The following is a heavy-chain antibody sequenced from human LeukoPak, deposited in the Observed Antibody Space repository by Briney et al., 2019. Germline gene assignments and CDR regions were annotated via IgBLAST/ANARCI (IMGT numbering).Heavy chain of an antibody. J-gene: IGHJ6*02. Sequence: ASVKVSCKASGYTFTGYYMHWVRQAPGQGLEWMGWINPNSGGTNYAQKFQGWVTMTRDTSISTAYMELSRLRSDDTAVYYCARARERIVATISYYGMDVWGQGTTVTVSS. V-gene: IGHV1-2*04. D-gene: IGHD5-12*01. CDR1: GYTFTGYY. CDR2: INPNSGGT. CDR3: ARARERIVATISYYGMDV.